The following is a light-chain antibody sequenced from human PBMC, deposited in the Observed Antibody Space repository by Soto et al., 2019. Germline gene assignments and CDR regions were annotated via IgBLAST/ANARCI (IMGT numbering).Light chain of an antibody. V-gene: IGLV2-23*01. J-gene: IGLJ2*01. CDR2: EGS. CDR1: SSDVGSYKL. Sequence: QSALTQPASVSGSPGQSITISCTGTSSDVGSYKLVSWYQQHPGKAPKLMIYEGSKRPSGVSNRFSGSKSGNTASLTISGLDAEEEDEYYCCSYAGSSTMVFGGGTKLTVL. CDR3: CSYAGSSTMV.